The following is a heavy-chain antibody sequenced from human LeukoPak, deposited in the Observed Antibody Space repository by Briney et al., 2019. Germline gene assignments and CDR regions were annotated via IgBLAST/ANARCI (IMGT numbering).Heavy chain of an antibody. V-gene: IGHV3-23*01. Sequence: GGSLRLSCAGSGFSFSSYGMHWVRQTPGKGLEWVSAISGSGGNTFYADSVKGRFTISRDNSKNTLWLQMNSLRAEDTAVYYCAEDLEKYSGSYLGAFDIWGQGTMVTVSS. D-gene: IGHD1-26*01. CDR1: GFSFSSYG. J-gene: IGHJ3*02. CDR2: ISGSGGNT. CDR3: AEDLEKYSGSYLGAFDI.